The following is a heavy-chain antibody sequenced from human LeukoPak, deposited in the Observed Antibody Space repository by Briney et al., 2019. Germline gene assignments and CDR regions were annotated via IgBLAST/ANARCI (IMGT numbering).Heavy chain of an antibody. CDR2: IYYSGST. V-gene: IGHV4-38-2*02. CDR3: ARLGSGWPYYSDY. Sequence: SETLSLTCTVSGYSISSGYYWGWIRQPPGKGLEWIGSIYYSGSTYCNPSFKSRVTISVDTSKNQFSLKLNSVTAAETAVYYCARLGSGWPYYSDYWGQGTLVTVSS. D-gene: IGHD6-19*01. J-gene: IGHJ4*02. CDR1: GYSISSGYY.